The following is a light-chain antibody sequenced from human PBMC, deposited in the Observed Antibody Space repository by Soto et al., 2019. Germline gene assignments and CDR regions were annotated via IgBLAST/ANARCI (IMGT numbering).Light chain of an antibody. CDR1: SSDVGGYNY. CDR3: SSYTSSGTLV. J-gene: IGLJ7*01. Sequence: QSALTQPASVSGSPGQSITISCTGTSSDVGGYNYVSWYQQLPGKAPKLMIYDVSNRPSGVSDRFSGSKSGNTASLTISGLQAEDEADYYCSSYTSSGTLVFGGGPQLTVL. V-gene: IGLV2-14*01. CDR2: DVS.